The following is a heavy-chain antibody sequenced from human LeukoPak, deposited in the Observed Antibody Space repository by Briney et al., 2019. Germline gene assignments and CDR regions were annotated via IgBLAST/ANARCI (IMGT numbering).Heavy chain of an antibody. CDR2: FSGGGVAL. Sequence: GGCLRLSCAHSRFTFSNHATRWVRPAPGKGRRWVSAFSGGGVALYYSASLKGGLSISRDNSKNTLYLQMNSQRAEDTAVYYCAKDGFDYYDSSGYYYFNYWGQGTLVTVSS. CDR3: AKDGFDYYDSSGYYYFNY. J-gene: IGHJ4*02. CDR1: RFTFSNHA. V-gene: IGHV3-23*01. D-gene: IGHD3-22*01.